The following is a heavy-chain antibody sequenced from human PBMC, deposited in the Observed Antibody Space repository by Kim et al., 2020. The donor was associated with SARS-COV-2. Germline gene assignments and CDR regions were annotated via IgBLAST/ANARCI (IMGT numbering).Heavy chain of an antibody. D-gene: IGHD2-2*01. CDR2: IYYSGST. CDR3: ARGAQLPSYCSSTSCPPGHGWFDP. J-gene: IGHJ5*02. CDR1: GGSISSYY. V-gene: IGHV4-59*01. Sequence: SETLSLTCTVSGGSISSYYWSWIRQPPGKGLEWIGYIYYSGSTNYNPSLKSRVTISVDTSKNQFSLKLSSVTAADTAVYYCARGAQLPSYCSSTSCPPGHGWFDPWGQGTLVTVSS.